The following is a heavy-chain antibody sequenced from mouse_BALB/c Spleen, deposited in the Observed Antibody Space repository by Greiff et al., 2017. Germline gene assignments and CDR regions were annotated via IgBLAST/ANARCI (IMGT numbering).Heavy chain of an antibody. V-gene: IGHV5-15*02. Sequence: EVQLVESGGGLVQPGGSLKLSCAASGFTFSDYGMAWVRQTPGEGHEWVAFISNLAYSIYYADTVTGRFTISRENAKNTLYLAMSSLRSEDTAMYYCAREWGDYYDGYGDMDFWGAGTSVTVSS. CDR1: GFTFSDYG. D-gene: IGHD1-1*01. CDR2: ISNLAYSI. J-gene: IGHJ1*01. CDR3: AREWGDYYDGYGDMDF.